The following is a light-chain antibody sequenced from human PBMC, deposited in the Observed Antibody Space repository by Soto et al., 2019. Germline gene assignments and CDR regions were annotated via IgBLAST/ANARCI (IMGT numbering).Light chain of an antibody. CDR2: TVS. V-gene: IGKV1-12*01. CDR1: HGVSGW. Sequence: IQMTQSPSSVSASVGDTVTLSCQTSHGVSGWLAWYQQKPGKAPTLLIYTVSNLQSGVPSRVSGSGSGTDFSLPITNLQPEDFATYFCQQCKTFPFTFGPGTKVEVK. J-gene: IGKJ3*01. CDR3: QQCKTFPFT.